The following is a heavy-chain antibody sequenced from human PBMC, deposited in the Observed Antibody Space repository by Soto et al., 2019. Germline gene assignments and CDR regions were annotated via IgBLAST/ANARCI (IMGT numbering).Heavy chain of an antibody. J-gene: IGHJ4*02. D-gene: IGHD1-1*01. CDR1: GFTFSSYS. V-gene: IGHV3-48*02. Sequence: PGGSLRLSCAASGFTFSSYSMNWVRQAPGKGLEWVSYISSSSSTIYYADSVKGRFTISRDNAKNSLYLQMNSLRDEDTAVYYCARDGDALLVATLELDYWGQGTLVTVSS. CDR2: ISSSSSTI. CDR3: ARDGDALLVATLELDY.